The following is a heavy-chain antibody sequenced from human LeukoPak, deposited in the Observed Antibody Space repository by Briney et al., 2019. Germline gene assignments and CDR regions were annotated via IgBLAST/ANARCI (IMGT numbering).Heavy chain of an antibody. J-gene: IGHJ4*02. CDR1: GGSISSGDYY. V-gene: IGHV4-30-4*08. CDR3: ARASTYYDFWSGYL. D-gene: IGHD3-3*01. CDR2: IYYSEST. Sequence: SETLSLTCTVSGGSISSGDYYWSWIRQPPGKGLEWIGYIYYSESTYYNPSLKSRVTISVGTSKNQFSLKLSSVTAADTAVYYCARASTYYDFWSGYLWGQGTLVTVFS.